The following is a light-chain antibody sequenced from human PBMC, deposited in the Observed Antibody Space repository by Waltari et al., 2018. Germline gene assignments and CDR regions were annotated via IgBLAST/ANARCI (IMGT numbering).Light chain of an antibody. CDR2: GAS. V-gene: IGKV3-20*01. CDR3: QHYLRLPVT. CDR1: QSVTRA. J-gene: IGKJ1*01. Sequence: EIVFTQFSGTLSFSPGGSATLSCRTSQSVTRALAWYQQKPGQAPRLLIYGASNRATGIPDRFSGSGSGTDFSLTISSLEPEDFAVYYCQHYLRLPVTFGQGTKVEVK.